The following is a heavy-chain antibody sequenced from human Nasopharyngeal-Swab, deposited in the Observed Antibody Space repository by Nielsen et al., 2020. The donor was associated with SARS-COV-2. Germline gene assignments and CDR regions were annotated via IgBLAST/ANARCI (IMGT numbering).Heavy chain of an antibody. V-gene: IGHV1-69*13. J-gene: IGHJ6*02. Sequence: SAKVSCKASGGTFSSYAISWVRQAPGQGLEWMGGIIPIFGTANYAQKFQGRVTITADESTSTAYMELSSLRSEDTAVYYCAGDAELAVAGVYYYYGMDVWGQGTTVTVSS. CDR2: IIPIFGTA. D-gene: IGHD6-19*01. CDR1: GGTFSSYA. CDR3: AGDAELAVAGVYYYYGMDV.